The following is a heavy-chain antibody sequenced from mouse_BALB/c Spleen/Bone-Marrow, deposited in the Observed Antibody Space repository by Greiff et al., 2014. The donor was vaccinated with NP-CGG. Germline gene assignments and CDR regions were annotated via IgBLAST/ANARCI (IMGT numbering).Heavy chain of an antibody. Sequence: LVESGAELVRPGTAVNVSCKASGYAFTNYLIEWVKQRPGQGLEWIGVINPGSGGANYNEKFKGKATLTADKSSSTAYMQLSSLTSDYSAVYFCARFGRYYFDYWGQGTTLTVSS. CDR3: ARFGRYYFDY. CDR2: INPGSGGA. CDR1: GYAFTNYL. V-gene: IGHV1-54*01. J-gene: IGHJ2*01.